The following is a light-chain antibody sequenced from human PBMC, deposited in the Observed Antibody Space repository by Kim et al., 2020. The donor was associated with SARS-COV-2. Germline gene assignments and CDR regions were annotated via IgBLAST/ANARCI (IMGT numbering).Light chain of an antibody. Sequence: DIVMTQSPLSLSVTPGEPASISCRSSQSLLHSNDYNYLDWYLQKPGQSPQLLIYLGSNRASGVPDRFSGTGSGTDFTLKISRVEAEDVGVYYCMQGINTRTFGQGTKVDIK. CDR3: MQGINTRT. CDR2: LGS. J-gene: IGKJ1*01. CDR1: QSLLHSNDYNY. V-gene: IGKV2-28*01.